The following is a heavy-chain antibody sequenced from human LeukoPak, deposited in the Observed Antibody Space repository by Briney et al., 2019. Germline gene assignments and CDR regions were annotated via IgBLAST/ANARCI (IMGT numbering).Heavy chain of an antibody. CDR2: IYYSGST. CDR3: ATGYTSNCPYN. J-gene: IGHJ4*02. CDR1: GGSISGSSYY. Sequence: SETLSLTCTVSGGSISGSSYYWGWIRQPPGKGLEWIGTIYYSGSTYYNPSLKSRVTISVDTSKNQFSLKLRSVTAADTAVHYCATGYTSNCPYNWGQGTLVTVSS. V-gene: IGHV4-39*01. D-gene: IGHD6-13*01.